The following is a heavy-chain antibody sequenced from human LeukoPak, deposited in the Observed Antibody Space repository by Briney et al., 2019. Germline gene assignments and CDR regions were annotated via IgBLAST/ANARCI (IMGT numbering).Heavy chain of an antibody. J-gene: IGHJ5*02. CDR1: GFSFSGHW. D-gene: IGHD4-17*01. V-gene: IGHV3-74*01. Sequence: GGSLRLSCTASGFSFSGHWMHWARQLPGKGLVWVSRISPTGSTTSYADSVKGRFTISRDNSKNTLYLQMNSLRAEDTAVYYCAKARDDYGDLFDPWGQGTLVTVSS. CDR2: ISPTGSTT. CDR3: AKARDDYGDLFDP.